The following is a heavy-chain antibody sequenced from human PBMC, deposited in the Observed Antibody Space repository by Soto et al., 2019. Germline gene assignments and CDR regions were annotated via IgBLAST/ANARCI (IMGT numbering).Heavy chain of an antibody. D-gene: IGHD6-13*01. CDR2: IIPIFGTA. Sequence: ASVKVFCNASGGTFSSYAISWVRQAPGQGLEWMGGIIPIFGTANYAQKFQGRVTITADESTSTAYMELSSLRSEDTAVYYCASQAAAGPAFDYWGQGTLVTVSS. J-gene: IGHJ4*02. CDR3: ASQAAAGPAFDY. CDR1: GGTFSSYA. V-gene: IGHV1-69*13.